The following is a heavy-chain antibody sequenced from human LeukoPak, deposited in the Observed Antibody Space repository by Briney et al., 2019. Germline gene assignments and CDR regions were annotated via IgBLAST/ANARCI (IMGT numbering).Heavy chain of an antibody. CDR2: IYPGDSDI. Sequence: GESLKISCKGSGYTFTSYWIGWVRQMPGKGLEWMGIIYPGDSDIKYSPSFQGQVTISVDKSISTAYLQWSSLKASDTAIYYCARHIGVTGPDYWGQGTLVTVSS. CDR1: GYTFTSYW. D-gene: IGHD1-20*01. V-gene: IGHV5-51*01. J-gene: IGHJ4*02. CDR3: ARHIGVTGPDY.